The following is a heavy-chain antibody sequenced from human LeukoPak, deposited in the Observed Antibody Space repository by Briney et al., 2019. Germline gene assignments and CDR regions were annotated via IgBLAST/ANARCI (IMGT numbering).Heavy chain of an antibody. V-gene: IGHV3-20*04. J-gene: IGHJ6*03. CDR3: ARKQYGSGSGYYYYYMDV. CDR2: INWNGGST. CDR1: GFTFDDYG. Sequence: GGSLRLSCAASGFTFDDYGMSWVRQAPGKGLEWVSGINWNGGSTGYADSVKGRFTISRDNAKNSLYLQMNSLRAEDTALYYCARKQYGSGSGYYYYYMDVWGKGTTVTVSS. D-gene: IGHD3-10*01.